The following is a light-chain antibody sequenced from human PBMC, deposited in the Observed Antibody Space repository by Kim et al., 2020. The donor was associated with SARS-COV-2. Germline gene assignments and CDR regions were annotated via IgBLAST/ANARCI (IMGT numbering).Light chain of an antibody. CDR2: GAS. CDR1: QSVSSRY. V-gene: IGKV3-20*01. Sequence: SPGERASLSCRASQSVSSRYFAWYRQKPGQAPRLVMYGASSRATGIPDRFSGSGSGTDFTLTISRLEPEDFAVYYCQQYGSSPLTFGGGTKLEI. CDR3: QQYGSSPLT. J-gene: IGKJ4*01.